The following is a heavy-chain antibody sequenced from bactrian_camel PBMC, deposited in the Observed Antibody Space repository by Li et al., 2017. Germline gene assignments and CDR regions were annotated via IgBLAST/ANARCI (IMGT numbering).Heavy chain of an antibody. J-gene: IGHJ4*01. CDR3: AYRGVWYEFPF. V-gene: IGHV3S40*01. CDR2: IYSADGAT. CDR1: EYTRS. Sequence: DVQLVESGGGLVQRGESLRLSCVASEYTRSISWFRQAPGKEREAVAAIYSADGATAYADSVKGRFTISRDNAKNTVYLQLNSLKTKDSAMYYCAYRGVWYEFPFWGQGTQVTVS. D-gene: IGHD1*01.